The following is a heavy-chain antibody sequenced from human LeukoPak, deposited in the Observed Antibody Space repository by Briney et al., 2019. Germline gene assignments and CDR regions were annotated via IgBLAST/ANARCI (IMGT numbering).Heavy chain of an antibody. Sequence: SETLSLTCAVYGGSFSGYYWSWIRQPPGKGLEWIGYIHYTGSTYYNPSLKSRVAISVDTSKDQFSLKLSSVTAADTAVYYCARGRIASGAYYYYMDVWGKGTTVTVSS. CDR2: IHYTGST. J-gene: IGHJ6*03. CDR1: GGSFSGYY. V-gene: IGHV4-34*01. D-gene: IGHD2/OR15-2a*01. CDR3: ARGRIASGAYYYYMDV.